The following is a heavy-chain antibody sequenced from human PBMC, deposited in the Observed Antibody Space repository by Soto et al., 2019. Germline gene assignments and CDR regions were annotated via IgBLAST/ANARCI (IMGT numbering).Heavy chain of an antibody. J-gene: IGHJ2*01. CDR2: TSYSGST. V-gene: IGHV4-31*03. Sequence: QVQLQESGPGLVKPSQTLSLTCSVSGDSISSGGYYWNWIRQLPGKGLEWIGYTSYSGSTYYNPSLNSRATRSVDTSKNQFSLKLTSVTAADTAVYYCARDEGAQFDWYFDLWGRGTLVTVSS. CDR3: ARDEGAQFDWYFDL. CDR1: GDSISSGGYY.